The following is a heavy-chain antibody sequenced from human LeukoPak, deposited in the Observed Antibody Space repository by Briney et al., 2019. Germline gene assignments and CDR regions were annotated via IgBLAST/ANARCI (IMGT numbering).Heavy chain of an antibody. Sequence: GGSLRLSCAASGFTFSSYAMSWVRQAPGKGLEWVSAISGSGGSTYYADSVKGRFTISRDNSKNTLYLQMNSLRAEDTAVYYCARQRRYFYYFDYWGQGTLVTVSS. CDR3: ARQRRYFYYFDY. CDR1: GFTFSSYA. V-gene: IGHV3-23*01. D-gene: IGHD3-9*01. CDR2: ISGSGGST. J-gene: IGHJ4*02.